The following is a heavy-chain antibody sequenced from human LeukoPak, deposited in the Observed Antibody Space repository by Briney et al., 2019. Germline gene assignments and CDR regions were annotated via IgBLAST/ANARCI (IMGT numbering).Heavy chain of an antibody. J-gene: IGHJ4*02. D-gene: IGHD6-13*01. CDR3: ARDQGTAADLFDY. Sequence: GGSLRLSRAASGFTFTSCGMHWVCQAPGKGLEWVAVIWYDGSNKFYADSVKGRFTISRDDSKNTVYLQMDSLRAGDTAVYYCARDQGTAADLFDYWGQGTLVTVSS. V-gene: IGHV3-33*01. CDR2: IWYDGSNK. CDR1: GFTFTSCG.